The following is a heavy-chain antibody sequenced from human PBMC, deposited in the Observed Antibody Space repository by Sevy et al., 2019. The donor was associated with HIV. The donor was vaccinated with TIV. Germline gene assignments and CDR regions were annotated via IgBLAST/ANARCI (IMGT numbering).Heavy chain of an antibody. D-gene: IGHD1-1*01. CDR2: ISFDASNK. CDR1: GFTFSRYS. CDR3: ALERLSSDVAEYFQN. Sequence: GGSLRPSCAASGFTFSRYSMHWVRQAPGKGLEWVATISFDASNKHYADSVKGRFTISRDNFQNSLFLQMNSLRPEDTAVYYCALERLSSDVAEYFQNWGQGTLVTVSS. V-gene: IGHV3-30*04. J-gene: IGHJ1*01.